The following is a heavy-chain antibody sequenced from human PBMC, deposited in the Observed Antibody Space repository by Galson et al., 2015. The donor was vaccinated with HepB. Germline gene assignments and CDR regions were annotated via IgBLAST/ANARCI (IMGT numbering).Heavy chain of an antibody. CDR1: GASIDRSNYY. CDR3: ARQSCGGDCYSTRGWFDS. J-gene: IGHJ5*01. V-gene: IGHV4-39*02. D-gene: IGHD2-21*02. Sequence: DTLSLTCTVSGASIDRSNYYWGWIRQTPGKGLQWIGSIYYSGTTYYNPSLKSRVTLSVDTYKNHFSLRLNSVTAADTALYYCARQSCGGDCYSTRGWFDSWGQGTPVAVSS. CDR2: IYYSGTT.